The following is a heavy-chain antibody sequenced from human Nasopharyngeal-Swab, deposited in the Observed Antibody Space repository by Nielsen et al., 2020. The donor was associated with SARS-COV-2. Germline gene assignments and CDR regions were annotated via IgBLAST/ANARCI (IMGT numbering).Heavy chain of an antibody. Sequence: SLKISCAASGFTFDDYAMHWVRQAPGKGLEWVSGISWNSGSIGYADSVKGRFTISRDNAKNSLYLQMNSLRAEDTALYYCAKAGGYPRGIWYFDLRGRGTLVTVSS. CDR2: ISWNSGSI. J-gene: IGHJ2*01. CDR3: AKAGGYPRGIWYFDL. CDR1: GFTFDDYA. V-gene: IGHV3-9*01. D-gene: IGHD3-22*01.